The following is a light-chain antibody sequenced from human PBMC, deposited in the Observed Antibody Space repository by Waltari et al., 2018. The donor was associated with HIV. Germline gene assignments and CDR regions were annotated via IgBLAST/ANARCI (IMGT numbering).Light chain of an antibody. CDR3: AAWDASLSAVV. CDR1: SSNIGRNY. J-gene: IGLJ2*01. V-gene: IGLV1-47*01. CDR2: RNN. Sequence: QSVLTQPPSASGTPGQRVPISRSGSSSNIGRNYVYWYQQLPGTAPKLLIYRNNQRPSGVPDRFSGSKSGTSASLAISGLRSEDEADYYCAAWDASLSAVVFGGGTKLTVL.